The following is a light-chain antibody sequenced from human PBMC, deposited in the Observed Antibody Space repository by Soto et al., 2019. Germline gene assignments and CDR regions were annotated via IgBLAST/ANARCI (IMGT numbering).Light chain of an antibody. CDR3: QQYSTSPT. V-gene: IGKV3-20*01. J-gene: IGKJ1*01. CDR2: GAS. CDR1: QSVSNNY. Sequence: EIVLTHSPGTLALSPWERATLSFRASQSVSNNYLAWYQQKPGQAPRRLIYGASSRATGIPDRFSGSGSGTDFTLTISRLEPEDFAVYYCQQYSTSPTFGQGTKVDNK.